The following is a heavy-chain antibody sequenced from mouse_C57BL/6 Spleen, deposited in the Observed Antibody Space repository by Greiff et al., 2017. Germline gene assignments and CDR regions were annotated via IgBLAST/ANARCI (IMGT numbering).Heavy chain of an antibody. D-gene: IGHD1-1*01. J-gene: IGHJ2*01. CDR1: GYSITSGYY. V-gene: IGHV3-6*01. CDR2: ISYDGSN. Sequence: ESGPGLVKPSQSLSLTCSVTGYSITSGYYWNWIRQFPGNKLEWMGYISYDGSNNYNPSLKNRISITRDTSKNQFFLKLNSVTTEDTATYYCARDGGTTVPFDYWGQGTTLTVSS. CDR3: ARDGGTTVPFDY.